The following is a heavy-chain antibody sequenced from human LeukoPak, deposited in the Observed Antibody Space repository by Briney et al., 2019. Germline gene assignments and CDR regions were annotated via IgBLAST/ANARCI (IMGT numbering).Heavy chain of an antibody. J-gene: IGHJ5*02. CDR1: GGSISSYY. CDR3: ARDRGSGWNNWFDP. Sequence: SETLSLTSTVSGGSISSYYWTWIAQPPGKGLKWSGHFYYSGNTNYNPSLKSRVTISVDTSKNHFSLKLSSVTAADTAVYYCARDRGSGWNNWFDPWGGGTLVTVSS. D-gene: IGHD6-19*01. V-gene: IGHV4-59*01. CDR2: FYYSGNT.